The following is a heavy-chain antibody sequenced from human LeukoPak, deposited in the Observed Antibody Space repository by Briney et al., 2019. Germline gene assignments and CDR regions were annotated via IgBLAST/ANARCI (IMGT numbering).Heavy chain of an antibody. CDR3: ARDDGYNSKFDY. CDR2: IYTSGST. J-gene: IGHJ4*02. V-gene: IGHV4-61*02. D-gene: IGHD5-24*01. CDR1: GGPISSGSYY. Sequence: SQTLSLTCTVSGGPISSGSYYWSWIRQPAGKGLEWIGRIYTSGSTNYNPSLKSRVTISVDTSKNQFSLKLSSVTAADTAVYYCARDDGYNSKFDYWGQGTLVTVSS.